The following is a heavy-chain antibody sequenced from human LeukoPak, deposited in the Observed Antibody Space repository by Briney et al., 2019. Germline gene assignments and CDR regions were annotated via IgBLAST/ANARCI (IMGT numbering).Heavy chain of an antibody. CDR3: ARGAVRGGTTFDY. D-gene: IGHD3-10*01. CDR2: AYYRSKGYI. J-gene: IGHJ4*02. V-gene: IGHV6-1*01. CDR1: GVSVSGSPAV. Sequence: SQTLSLTCAISGVSVSGSPAVWDWIRQSPSRGLEWLGRAYYRSKGYIEYAVSVKGRITSTPDTSKNQFSLQLNSVTPEDTAVYYCARGAVRGGTTFDYWGQGTLVTVSS.